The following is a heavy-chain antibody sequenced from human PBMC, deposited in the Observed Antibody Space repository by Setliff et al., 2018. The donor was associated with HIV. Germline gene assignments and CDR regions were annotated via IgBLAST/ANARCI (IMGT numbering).Heavy chain of an antibody. Sequence: ASVKVSCKASGGTFNSYAINWVRQAPGQGLEWMGGIIPVFGTANYAQNFQGRVTITADESTSTAYMELSSLRSEDTAVYYCARGMYSSGWYDAFDIWGQGTMVTVS. CDR2: IIPVFGTA. V-gene: IGHV1-69*13. CDR3: ARGMYSSGWYDAFDI. D-gene: IGHD6-19*01. J-gene: IGHJ3*02. CDR1: GGTFNSYA.